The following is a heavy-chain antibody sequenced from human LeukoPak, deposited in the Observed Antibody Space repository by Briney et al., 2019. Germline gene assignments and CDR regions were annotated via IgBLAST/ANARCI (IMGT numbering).Heavy chain of an antibody. CDR3: ARNLHDY. V-gene: IGHV3-7*01. CDR1: GFTFSKYW. J-gene: IGHJ4*02. Sequence: GGSLRLSCAASGFTFSKYWMSWVRQAPGKGLEWVANMKQNGGEKYYVDSVKGRFTISRDNAKNSLYLQMNSLRGEDTAVYYCARNLHDYWGQGTLVTVSS. CDR2: MKQNGGEK.